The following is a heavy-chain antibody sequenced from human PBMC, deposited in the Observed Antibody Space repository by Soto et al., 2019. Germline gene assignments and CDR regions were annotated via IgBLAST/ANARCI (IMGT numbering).Heavy chain of an antibody. CDR3: ARASRDLFGVVLYFDY. V-gene: IGHV4-59*02. D-gene: IGHD3-3*01. Sequence: PSETLSLTCSFSGGSVISHYLTWIRQSPEKGLEWIGYMHYTGFSHYNPSLKSRLTLSVDRSKNQFTLQMNSLRAEDTAVYYCARASRDLFGVVLYFDYWGQGTLVTVSS. CDR2: MHYTGFS. J-gene: IGHJ4*02. CDR1: GGSVISHY.